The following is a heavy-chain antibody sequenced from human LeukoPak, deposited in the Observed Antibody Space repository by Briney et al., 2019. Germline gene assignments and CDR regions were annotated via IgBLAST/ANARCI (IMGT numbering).Heavy chain of an antibody. Sequence: GGSLRLSCVASGFSFGSYWMAWVRQAPGKGLEWVANMKHDGIEKYHVDSVKGRYTISRDNTKNSLYLHMSSLRVEDTAVYYCAREGREGYNYPALDFWGQGILVTVSS. D-gene: IGHD5-24*01. CDR1: GFSFGSYW. J-gene: IGHJ4*02. CDR2: MKHDGIEK. V-gene: IGHV3-7*05. CDR3: AREGREGYNYPALDF.